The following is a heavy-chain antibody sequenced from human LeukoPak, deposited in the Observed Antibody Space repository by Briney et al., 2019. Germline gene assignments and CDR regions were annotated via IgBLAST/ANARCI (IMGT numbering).Heavy chain of an antibody. CDR1: GYSFTSYW. V-gene: IGHV5-51*01. D-gene: IGHD6-13*01. CDR2: IYPGDSDT. Sequence: GESLKISCKGSGYSFTSYWIGWVRQMPGKGLEWMGIIYPGDSDTRYSPSFQGQVTISADKSISTAYLQWSSLKASDTAMYYCARHGGDSSSRGYFQRWGQGTLVTVSS. J-gene: IGHJ1*01. CDR3: ARHGGDSSSRGYFQR.